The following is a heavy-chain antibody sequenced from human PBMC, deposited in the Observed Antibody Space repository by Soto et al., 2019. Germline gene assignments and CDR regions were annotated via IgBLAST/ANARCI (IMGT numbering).Heavy chain of an antibody. CDR2: IDWDDDK. Sequence: SGPTLVNPTQTLTLTCTFSGFSLTTNGMCVAWIRQPPGKALEWLALIDWDDDKYYSPSLKTRLTISKDTSKNQVVLTMTNMDPVDTATYYCPRGISGGNNWFDPWGPGTLVTVSS. J-gene: IGHJ5*02. CDR3: PRGISGGNNWFDP. D-gene: IGHD2-15*01. CDR1: GFSLTTNGMC. V-gene: IGHV2-70*01.